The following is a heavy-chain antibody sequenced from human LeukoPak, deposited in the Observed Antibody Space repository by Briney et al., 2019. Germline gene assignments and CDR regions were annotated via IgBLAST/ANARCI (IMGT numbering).Heavy chain of an antibody. J-gene: IGHJ6*02. CDR1: GGSIDSSGSY. CDR2: VYYGGDA. V-gene: IGHV4-39*01. CDR3: ARLFSRGWPYYYGLGA. Sequence: SETLSLTCTVSGGSIDSSGSYWGWIRQPPGKGLEWIGCVYYGGDAYYNPSLKSRVTISADLSKNQFSLSLISVTAADTALYYCARLFSRGWPYYYGLGAWGQGTTVTVSS. D-gene: IGHD6-19*01.